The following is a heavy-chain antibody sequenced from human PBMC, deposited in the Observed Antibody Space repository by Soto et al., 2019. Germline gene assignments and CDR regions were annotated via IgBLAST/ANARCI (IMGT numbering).Heavy chain of an antibody. CDR2: ISGSGGST. CDR3: AKVPAMASYYYYYYYMDV. Sequence: GGSLRLSCAASGFTFSSYAMSWVRQAPGKGLEWVSAISGSGGSTYYADSVKGRFTISRDNSKNTLYLQMNSLRAEDTAVYYCAKVPAMASYYYYYYYMDVWGKGTTVTVSS. D-gene: IGHD5-18*01. J-gene: IGHJ6*03. CDR1: GFTFSSYA. V-gene: IGHV3-23*01.